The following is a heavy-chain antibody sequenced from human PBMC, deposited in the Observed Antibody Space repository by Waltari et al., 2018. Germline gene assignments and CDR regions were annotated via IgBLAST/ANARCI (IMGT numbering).Heavy chain of an antibody. CDR2: ITVGDDT. Sequence: EVQLLESGGDLVQPGGSLRLSCAASGITFSNFAINWVRLAPGTGLEWVSAITVGDDTYYADSGKGRFTISRDTSKDTVHLQMNGLRAEDTAVYYCATPFYNWDDPLHSWGQGTLVTVSS. CDR1: GITFSNFA. J-gene: IGHJ4*02. CDR3: ATPFYNWDDPLHS. V-gene: IGHV3-23*01. D-gene: IGHD1-20*01.